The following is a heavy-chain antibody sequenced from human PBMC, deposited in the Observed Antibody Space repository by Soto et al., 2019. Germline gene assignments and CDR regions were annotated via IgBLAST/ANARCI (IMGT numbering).Heavy chain of an antibody. CDR1: GGSISSSSYY. D-gene: IGHD2-8*02. CDR3: ARTVVYAFNYYYYMDV. V-gene: IGHV4-39*01. Sequence: QLQLQESGPGLVKPSETLSITCTVSGGSISSSSYYWGWIRLPPGKGLEWIGSIYYSGSTYYNPSLKSRVTISVDTSKNQFSLKLSSVTAADTAVYYCARTVVYAFNYYYYMDVWGKGTTVTVSS. J-gene: IGHJ6*03. CDR2: IYYSGST.